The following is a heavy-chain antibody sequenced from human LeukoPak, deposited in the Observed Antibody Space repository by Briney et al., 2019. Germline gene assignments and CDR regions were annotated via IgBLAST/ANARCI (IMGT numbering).Heavy chain of an antibody. CDR1: GGSISSYY. CDR3: ARGYYYDSSGPED. J-gene: IGHJ4*02. Sequence: PSETLSLTCTVSGGSISSYYWSWIRQPPGKGLEWIGYIYYSGSTNYNPSLKSRVTISVDTSKNQFSLKLSSVTAADTAVYYCARGYYYDSSGPEDWGQGTLVTVSS. D-gene: IGHD3-22*01. V-gene: IGHV4-59*12. CDR2: IYYSGST.